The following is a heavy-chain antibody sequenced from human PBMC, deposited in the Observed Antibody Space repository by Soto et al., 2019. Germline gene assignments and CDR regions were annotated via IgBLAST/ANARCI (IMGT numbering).Heavy chain of an antibody. Sequence: PGGSLRLSCAASGFTVSSNYMSWVRQAPGKGLEWVSVIYSGGSTYYADSVKGRFTISRDNSKNTLYLQMNSLRAEDTAVYYCARGGSGCFDCPPGYWGQGTLVTVSS. CDR1: GFTVSSNY. CDR2: IYSGGST. D-gene: IGHD3-16*01. V-gene: IGHV3-53*01. CDR3: ARGGSGCFDCPPGY. J-gene: IGHJ4*02.